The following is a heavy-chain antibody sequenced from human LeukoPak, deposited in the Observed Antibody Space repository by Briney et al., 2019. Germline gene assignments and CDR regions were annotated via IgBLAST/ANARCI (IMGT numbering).Heavy chain of an antibody. CDR2: INHSGST. CDR3: ARGVHLLRSYYYGMDV. V-gene: IGHV4-34*01. D-gene: IGHD3-22*01. Sequence: TSETLSLTFAVYGGSFSGYYWSWIRQPPGKGQERIAKINHSGSTNYNPSLKSRVTISVDTSKNQFSLKLSSVTAADTAVYYCARGVHLLRSYYYGMDVWGQGTTVTVSS. CDR1: GGSFSGYY. J-gene: IGHJ6*02.